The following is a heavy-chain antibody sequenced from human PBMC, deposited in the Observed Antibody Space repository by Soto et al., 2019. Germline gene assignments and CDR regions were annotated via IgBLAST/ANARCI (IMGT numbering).Heavy chain of an antibody. D-gene: IGHD3-16*01. CDR1: GYTFSDYD. CDR3: ARGRFRRTWFDP. J-gene: IGHJ5*02. V-gene: IGHV1-8*01. Sequence: VASVKVSCKASGYTFSDYDINWVRQAAGQGLEWLGWVNPYSGNTGSAQKFQGRVTMTTDTSITTAYMELSSLKFEDTAVYYCARGRFRRTWFDPWGQGTLVTVSS. CDR2: VNPYSGNT.